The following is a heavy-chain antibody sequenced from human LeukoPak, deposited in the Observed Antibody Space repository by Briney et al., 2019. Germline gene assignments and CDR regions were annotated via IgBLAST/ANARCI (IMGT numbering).Heavy chain of an antibody. CDR3: ATVQKMATTPFDY. CDR2: FDPEDGET. CDR1: GYTLTELS. J-gene: IGHJ4*02. D-gene: IGHD5-24*01. Sequence: ASVKVSCKVFGYTLTELSMHWVRQAPGKGLEWMGGFDPEDGETIYAQKFQGRVTMTEDTSTDTAYMELSSLRSEDTAVYYCATVQKMATTPFDYWGQGTLVTVSS. V-gene: IGHV1-24*01.